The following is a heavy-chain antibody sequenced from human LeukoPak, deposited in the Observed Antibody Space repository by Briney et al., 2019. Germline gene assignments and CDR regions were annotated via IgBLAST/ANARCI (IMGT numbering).Heavy chain of an antibody. D-gene: IGHD6-19*01. CDR3: ARQKAVAGEIDY. CDR1: GGSISSSSYY. CDR2: IYYSGST. Sequence: PSETLSLTCTVSGGSISSSSYYWGWIRQLPGKGLEWIGSIYYSGSTYYNPSLKSRVTISVDTSKNQFSLKLSSVTAADTAVYYCARQKAVAGEIDYWGQGTLVTVSS. V-gene: IGHV4-39*01. J-gene: IGHJ4*02.